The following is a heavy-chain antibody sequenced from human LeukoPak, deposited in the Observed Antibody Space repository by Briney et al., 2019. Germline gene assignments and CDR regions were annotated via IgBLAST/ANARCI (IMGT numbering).Heavy chain of an antibody. CDR2: FSYDGRNK. V-gene: IGHV3-30*03. CDR3: ARDLGYSYGPLGYYYYYGMDV. Sequence: GMSLRLSCAASGFIFGRCGMHWVRQTPDKGLEWVAVFSYDGRNKYYADSVKGRFTISRDNSKNTLYLQMNSLRAGDTAVYYCARDLGYSYGPLGYYYYYGMDVWGQGTTVTVSS. J-gene: IGHJ6*02. CDR1: GFIFGRCG. D-gene: IGHD5-18*01.